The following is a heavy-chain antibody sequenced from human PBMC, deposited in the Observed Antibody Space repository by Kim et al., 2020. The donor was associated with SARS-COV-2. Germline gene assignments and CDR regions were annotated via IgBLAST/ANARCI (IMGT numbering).Heavy chain of an antibody. J-gene: IGHJ6*02. D-gene: IGHD3-9*01. Sequence: SETLSLTCAVYGGSFSGYYWSWIRQPPGKGLEWIGEINHSGSTNYNPSLKSRVTISVDTSKNQFSLKLSSVTAADTAVYYCARGADYDILTGYLGMDVWGQGTTVTVS. CDR1: GGSFSGYY. CDR3: ARGADYDILTGYLGMDV. CDR2: INHSGST. V-gene: IGHV4-34*01.